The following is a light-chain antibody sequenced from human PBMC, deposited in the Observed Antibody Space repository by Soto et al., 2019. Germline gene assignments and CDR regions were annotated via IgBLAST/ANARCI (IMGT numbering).Light chain of an antibody. J-gene: IGKJ1*01. CDR2: GAS. V-gene: IGKV3-20*01. Sequence: EIVLTQSPGTLSLSPGERATLACGASQNVDSNYLAWYQQKPGQAHRIIIFGASGRATGIPDRFSGSGSGTDFTLTISRLEPEDFAVYYCQQYGSFSWTFGQGTKVDIK. CDR1: QNVDSNY. CDR3: QQYGSFSWT.